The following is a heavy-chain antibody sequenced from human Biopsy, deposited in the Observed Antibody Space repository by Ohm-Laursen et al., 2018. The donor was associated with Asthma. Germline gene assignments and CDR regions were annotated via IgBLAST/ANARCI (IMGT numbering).Heavy chain of an antibody. J-gene: IGHJ4*02. CDR2: ISYDGSSI. D-gene: IGHD6-19*01. V-gene: IGHV3-30-3*01. Sequence: FLRLSCAASRFTYEMHWVRQAPGKGLEWVAVISYDGSSIYYADSVKGRFTISRDNSKNTLSLQMNSLTAEDTAVYYCAREGVAGTHIEDWGQGTLVTVSS. CDR1: RFTYE. CDR3: AREGVAGTHIED.